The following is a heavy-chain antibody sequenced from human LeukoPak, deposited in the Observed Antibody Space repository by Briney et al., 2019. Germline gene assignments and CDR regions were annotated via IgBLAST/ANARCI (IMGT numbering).Heavy chain of an antibody. CDR2: INSDGIST. J-gene: IGHJ4*02. Sequence: AGGSLRLSCAASGFTFSSYWMHWVRQAPGKGLVWVSRINSDGISTTYADSVKGRFTISRDNANNTLYLQMNSLRAEDTAVYYCARGSDSNYPGYWGQGTLVTVSS. CDR3: ARGSDSNYPGY. D-gene: IGHD4-11*01. CDR1: GFTFSSYW. V-gene: IGHV3-74*01.